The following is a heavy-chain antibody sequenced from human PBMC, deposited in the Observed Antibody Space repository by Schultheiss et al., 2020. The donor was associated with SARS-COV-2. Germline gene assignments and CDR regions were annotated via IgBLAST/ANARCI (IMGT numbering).Heavy chain of an antibody. CDR2: INHSGYT. V-gene: IGHV4-34*01. J-gene: IGHJ5*02. CDR3: ARSPLKSITIFGVITKKNWFDP. D-gene: IGHD3-3*01. Sequence: SETLSLTCAVYGGSFSGYYWSWIRQPPGKGLEWIGEINHSGYTNYNPSLKSRVTISVDTSKNQFSLKLSSVTAADTAVYYCARSPLKSITIFGVITKKNWFDPWGQGTLVTVSS. CDR1: GGSFSGYY.